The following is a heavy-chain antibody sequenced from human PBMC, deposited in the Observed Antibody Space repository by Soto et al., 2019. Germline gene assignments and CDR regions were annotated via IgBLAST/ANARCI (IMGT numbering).Heavy chain of an antibody. CDR2: IPYDGSNQ. D-gene: IGHD6-19*01. Sequence: GGSLRLSCAASGFSFSRHGMHWVRQAPGKGLEWVAVIPYDGSNQDYADSVKGRFSISRDNSKNTVYLQMNSLRVEDSAVYYCARDRSSTYYYYGMDLWGQGTTVIVSS. V-gene: IGHV3-30-3*01. CDR3: ARDRSSTYYYYGMDL. CDR1: GFSFSRHG. J-gene: IGHJ6*02.